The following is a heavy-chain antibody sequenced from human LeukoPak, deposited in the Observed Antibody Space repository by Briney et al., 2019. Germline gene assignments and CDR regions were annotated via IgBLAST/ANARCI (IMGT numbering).Heavy chain of an antibody. CDR3: AKDLSHSGCDSYYYYGMDV. CDR1: GFTFSSYA. CDR2: ISGSGGST. D-gene: IGHD5-12*01. J-gene: IGHJ6*02. V-gene: IGHV3-23*01. Sequence: GGSLRLSCAASGFTFSSYAMSWVRQAPGKGLEWVSAISGSGGSTYYADSVKGRFTISRDNSKNTLYLQMNSLRAEDTAVYYCAKDLSHSGCDSYYYYGMDVWGQGTTVTVSS.